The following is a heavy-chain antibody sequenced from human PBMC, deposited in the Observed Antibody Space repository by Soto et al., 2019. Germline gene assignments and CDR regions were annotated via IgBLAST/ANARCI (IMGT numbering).Heavy chain of an antibody. J-gene: IGHJ4*02. CDR1: GGSIGSYY. D-gene: IGHD1-26*01. CDR3: ASLGPTIDY. V-gene: IGHV4-4*07. Sequence: PSETLSLTCTVSGGSIGSYYWNWIRQPAGKGLEWIGRVYMTGSANYNPSLKSRVTLSVDTSKKQVSLKLTSVTAADTAVYYCASLGPTIDYWGQGVIVTVYS. CDR2: VYMTGSA.